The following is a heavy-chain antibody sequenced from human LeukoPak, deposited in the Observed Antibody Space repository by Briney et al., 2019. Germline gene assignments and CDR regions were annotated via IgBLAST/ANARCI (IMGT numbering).Heavy chain of an antibody. J-gene: IGHJ4*02. D-gene: IGHD5-18*01. Sequence: PSETLSLTCTVSGGSISSSSYFWGWIRQPPGKGLDWTGSIYYSGSTYYNPSLKSRVTMSVDTSKDQFSLKLSSVTAADTAVYYCARDVDTAMVSYFDYWGQGTLVTVSS. CDR2: IYYSGST. V-gene: IGHV4-39*02. CDR1: GGSISSSSYF. CDR3: ARDVDTAMVSYFDY.